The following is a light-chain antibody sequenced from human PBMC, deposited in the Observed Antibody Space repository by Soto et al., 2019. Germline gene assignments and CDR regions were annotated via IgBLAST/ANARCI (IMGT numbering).Light chain of an antibody. CDR3: QQYGSSPYT. CDR2: GAS. V-gene: IGKV3-20*01. J-gene: IGKJ2*01. Sequence: EIVWTQSPGTLSLSPGERATLSCRASQSVSSSYLAWYQQKPGQAPRLLIYGASSRATGIPDRFSGSGSGIDFTLTISRLETEDFAVYYCQQYGSSPYTFGQGTKLEIK. CDR1: QSVSSSY.